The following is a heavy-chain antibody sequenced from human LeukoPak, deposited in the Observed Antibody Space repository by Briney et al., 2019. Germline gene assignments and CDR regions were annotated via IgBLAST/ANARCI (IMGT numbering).Heavy chain of an antibody. V-gene: IGHV3-23*01. CDR1: GFTFSSYG. Sequence: GGSLRLSCAASGFTFSSYGMSWVRQAPGKGLEWVSAISGSGGSTYYADSVKGRFTISRDNSKNTLYLQVNSLRAEDTALYYCAKDLDSSSWSNFHYWGQGTLVTVSS. CDR3: AKDLDSSSWSNFHY. J-gene: IGHJ4*02. D-gene: IGHD6-13*01. CDR2: ISGSGGST.